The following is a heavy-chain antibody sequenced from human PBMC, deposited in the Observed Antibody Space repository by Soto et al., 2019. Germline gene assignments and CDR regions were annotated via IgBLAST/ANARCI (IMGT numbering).Heavy chain of an antibody. Sequence: QVQLVESGGGVVQPGRSLRLSCAASGFTFSSYGMHWVRQAPGKGLEWVAVIWYDGSNKYYADSVKGRFTISRDNSKNTLYLQMNSLRAEDTAVYYCARDPSYDSHFDYWGQGTLVTVSS. J-gene: IGHJ4*02. CDR1: GFTFSSYG. V-gene: IGHV3-33*01. D-gene: IGHD3-3*01. CDR3: ARDPSYDSHFDY. CDR2: IWYDGSNK.